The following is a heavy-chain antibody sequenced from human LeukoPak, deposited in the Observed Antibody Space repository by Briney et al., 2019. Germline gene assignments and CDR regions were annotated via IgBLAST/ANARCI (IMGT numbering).Heavy chain of an antibody. CDR1: GFTVSSNY. Sequence: PGGSHTLSCAASGFTVSSNYMSWVREAPGKGLEWVSIIHSGGSTYYADFMKGRFTISSDNSKNTLYLHMNSLRAEDTALYYCARHVDFDYWGQGTLVTVCS. CDR3: ARHVDFDY. J-gene: IGHJ4*02. CDR2: IHSGGST. V-gene: IGHV3-53*01.